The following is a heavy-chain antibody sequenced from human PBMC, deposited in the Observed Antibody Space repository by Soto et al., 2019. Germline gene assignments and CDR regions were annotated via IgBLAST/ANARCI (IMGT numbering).Heavy chain of an antibody. CDR2: IKQDGSEK. D-gene: IGHD1-26*01. J-gene: IGHJ4*02. V-gene: IGHV3-7*01. Sequence: GGSLRLSCVASGFSFSGYWMTWVRQAPGKGLEWVANIKQDGSEKYYVDSVKGRFTISRDNAKNSLYLQMNSLRAEDTALYYCARGSYQFDYWGQGTLVTVSS. CDR1: GFSFSGYW. CDR3: ARGSYQFDY.